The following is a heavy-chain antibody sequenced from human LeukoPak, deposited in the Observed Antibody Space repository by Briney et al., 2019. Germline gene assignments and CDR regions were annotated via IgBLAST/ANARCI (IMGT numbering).Heavy chain of an antibody. CDR1: GYTFTSYY. Sequence: ASVKVSCKASGYTFTSYYMHRVRQAPGQGLEWMGIINPSGGSTSYAQKFQGRVTMTRDTSTSTVYMELSSLRSEDTAVYYCARDDEVGAPDYWGQGTLVTVSS. CDR3: ARDDEVGAPDY. V-gene: IGHV1-46*01. CDR2: INPSGGST. D-gene: IGHD1-26*01. J-gene: IGHJ4*02.